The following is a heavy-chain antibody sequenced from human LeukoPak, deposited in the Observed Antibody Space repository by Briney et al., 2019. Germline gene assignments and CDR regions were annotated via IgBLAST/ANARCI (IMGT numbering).Heavy chain of an antibody. CDR3: ARDVNRAFDI. Sequence: SETLSLTCTVSGGSISSYYWSWIRQPPGKGLEWIGYIYYSGSTNYNPSLKSRVTISVDTSKNQFSLKLSSVTAADTAVYYCARDVNRAFDIWGQGTMVTVSS. V-gene: IGHV4-59*01. D-gene: IGHD2/OR15-2a*01. J-gene: IGHJ3*02. CDR2: IYYSGST. CDR1: GGSISSYY.